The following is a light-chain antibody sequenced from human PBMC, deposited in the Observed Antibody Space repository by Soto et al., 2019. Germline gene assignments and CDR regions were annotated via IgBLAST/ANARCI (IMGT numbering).Light chain of an antibody. Sequence: AIQLTQSPSSLSASVGDRVTITCRASQAIRTALGWYQQRPGKVPKLLIYAASTLQSGVPSRFSGSGSGTDFNLTISSLQPEDFATYDCLLDFRYFWAFGQGTKVEIK. CDR1: QAIRTA. V-gene: IGKV1-6*01. CDR3: LLDFRYFWA. CDR2: AAS. J-gene: IGKJ1*01.